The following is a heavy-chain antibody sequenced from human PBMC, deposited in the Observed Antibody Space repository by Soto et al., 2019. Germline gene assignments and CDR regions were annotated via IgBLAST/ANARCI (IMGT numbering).Heavy chain of an antibody. Sequence: ASVKVSCKASGYTFTGYYMHWVRQAPGQGLEWMGWINPNSGSTNYAQKFQGWVTMTRDTSISTAYMELSRLRSDDTAVYYCARGFYDYVWGSYRNNWFDPWGQGTLVTVSS. J-gene: IGHJ5*02. CDR1: GYTFTGYY. D-gene: IGHD3-16*02. CDR2: INPNSGST. V-gene: IGHV1-2*04. CDR3: ARGFYDYVWGSYRNNWFDP.